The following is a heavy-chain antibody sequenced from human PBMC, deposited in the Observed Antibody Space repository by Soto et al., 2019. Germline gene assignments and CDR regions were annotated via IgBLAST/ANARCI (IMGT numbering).Heavy chain of an antibody. CDR1: GYSFSNYW. Sequence: PGESLKISCNASGYSFSNYWIGWVRQMPGKGLEWMGIIYPGDSDTRYSPSFQGQVTMSADTSISTAYLQWSSLKASDTAMYYCAGGGVRGVITRTRDYYGMDVWGQGTTVTVSS. CDR3: AGGGVRGVITRTRDYYGMDV. D-gene: IGHD3-10*01. J-gene: IGHJ6*02. CDR2: IYPGDSDT. V-gene: IGHV5-51*01.